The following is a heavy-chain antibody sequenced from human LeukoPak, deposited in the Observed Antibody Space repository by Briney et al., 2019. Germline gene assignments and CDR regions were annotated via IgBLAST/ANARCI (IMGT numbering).Heavy chain of an antibody. D-gene: IGHD6-13*01. V-gene: IGHV4-38-2*02. Sequence: SETLSLTCTVSGYSISSGYYWGWIRQPPGKGLEWIGSIYHSGSTYYNPSLKSRVTISVDTSKNQFSLNLSSVTAADTAVYYCARGGSSWYYYYYYMDVWGKGTTVTISS. CDR3: ARGGSSWYYYYYYMDV. CDR2: IYHSGST. CDR1: GYSISSGYY. J-gene: IGHJ6*03.